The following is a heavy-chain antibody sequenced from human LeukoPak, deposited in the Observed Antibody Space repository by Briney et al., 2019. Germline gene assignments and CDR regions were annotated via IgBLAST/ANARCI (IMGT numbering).Heavy chain of an antibody. CDR1: GFTVSSNY. Sequence: GGSLRLSCAASGFTVSSNYMSWVRQAPGKGLEWVSVIYSGGSTYYADSVKGRFTISRDNSKNTLYLQMNSLRAADTAVYYCAREAYYDILTGYYYYYGMDVWGQGTTVTVSS. CDR2: IYSGGST. J-gene: IGHJ6*02. V-gene: IGHV3-53*01. CDR3: AREAYYDILTGYYYYYGMDV. D-gene: IGHD3-9*01.